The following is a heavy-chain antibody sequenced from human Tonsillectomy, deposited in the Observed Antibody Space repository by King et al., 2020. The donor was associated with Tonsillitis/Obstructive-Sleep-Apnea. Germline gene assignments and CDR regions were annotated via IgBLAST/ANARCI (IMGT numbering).Heavy chain of an antibody. CDR2: IYYSGST. V-gene: IGHV4-39*01. Sequence: QLQASGPGLVKPSETLSLTCTVSGGSISSSSYYWGWIRQPPGKGLEWIGSIYYSGSTYYNPSLKSRVTISVDTSKNQFSLKLSSVTAADTAVYYCARQIVVVVTASRTYAFDYWGQGTLVTVSS. CDR1: GGSISSSSYY. J-gene: IGHJ4*02. CDR3: ARQIVVVVTASRTYAFDY. D-gene: IGHD2-21*02.